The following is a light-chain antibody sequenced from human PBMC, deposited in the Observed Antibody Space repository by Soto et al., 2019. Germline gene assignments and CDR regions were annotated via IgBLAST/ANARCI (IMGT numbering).Light chain of an antibody. J-gene: IGLJ1*01. CDR2: EVN. CDR1: SSDVGGYNY. Sequence: QXALTQPPSASGSPGQSVAISCTGTSSDVGGYNYVSWYQQHPGKAPKLMIYEVNKRPSGVPDRFSGSKSGNTASLTVSGLQAEDEADYYCSSYAGSSNVFGTGTKVTVL. V-gene: IGLV2-8*01. CDR3: SSYAGSSNV.